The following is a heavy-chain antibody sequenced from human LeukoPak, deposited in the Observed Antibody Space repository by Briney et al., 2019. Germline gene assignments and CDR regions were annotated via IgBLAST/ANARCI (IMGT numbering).Heavy chain of an antibody. V-gene: IGHV7-4-1*02. D-gene: IGHD4-23*01. CDR2: INTNTGNP. Sequence: ASVKVSCKASGYTFTSYAMNWVRQAPGQGLEWMGWINTNTGNPTYAQGFTGRFVFSLDTSVSTAYLQISSLKAEDTAVYYCASPQMTSSFSGTVVTPEFDYWGQRTLVTVSS. CDR3: ASPQMTSSFSGTVVTPEFDY. J-gene: IGHJ4*02. CDR1: GYTFTSYA.